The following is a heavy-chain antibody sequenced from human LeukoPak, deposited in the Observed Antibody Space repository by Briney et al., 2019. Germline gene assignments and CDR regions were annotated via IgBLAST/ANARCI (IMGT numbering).Heavy chain of an antibody. J-gene: IGHJ3*02. Sequence: SETLSLTCALYGGSFSGYYWGWIRQPPGKGLEWIGSIYYSGSTYYNPSLKSRVTISVDTSKNQFSLKLSSVTAADTAVYYCARDGRIRGYCSSSCHSVDAFDIWGQGTMVTVSS. CDR1: GGSFSGYY. V-gene: IGHV4-34*01. D-gene: IGHD2-2*01. CDR2: IYYSGST. CDR3: ARDGRIRGYCSSSCHSVDAFDI.